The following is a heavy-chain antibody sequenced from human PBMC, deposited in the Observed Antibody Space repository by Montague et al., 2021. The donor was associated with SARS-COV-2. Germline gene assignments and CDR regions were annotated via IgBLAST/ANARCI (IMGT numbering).Heavy chain of an antibody. J-gene: IGHJ6*02. CDR2: IYYTGST. Sequence: SETLSLTSTVSGGSISSSSYYWGWIGQLPGKGLEWIGSIYYTGSTYYXPSLKSRVTISVDTSKNPFSLKLSSVTAADTAVYYCARDTRIAMLVVVTRYGLDVWGQGTTVTVSS. CDR3: ARDTRIAMLVVVTRYGLDV. CDR1: GGSISSSSYY. D-gene: IGHD3-22*01. V-gene: IGHV4-39*07.